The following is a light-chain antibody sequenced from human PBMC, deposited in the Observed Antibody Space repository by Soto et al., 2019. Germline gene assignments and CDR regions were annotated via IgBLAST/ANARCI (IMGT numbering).Light chain of an antibody. CDR2: EVT. CDR3: SSFTSSSTDV. J-gene: IGLJ1*01. Sequence: QSALTQPASVSGSPGQSITISCTGTSSDIGGYNYVSWYQQHPGKAPKLMIYEVTHRPSVVSNRFSGSKSGNTASLTISGLQAEDATEYYCSSFTSSSTDVFGTGTKLTVL. V-gene: IGLV2-14*01. CDR1: SSDIGGYNY.